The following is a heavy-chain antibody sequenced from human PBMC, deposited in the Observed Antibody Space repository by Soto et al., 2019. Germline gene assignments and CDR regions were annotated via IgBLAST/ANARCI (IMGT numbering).Heavy chain of an antibody. CDR3: ARMYSSGSGWFHP. CDR1: GYSITAGGYY. D-gene: IGHD6-19*01. J-gene: IGHJ5*02. V-gene: IGHV4-31*01. CDR2: FYSSGSI. Sequence: SETLSLTCFVSGYSITAGGYYWSWIRHHPGKGLEWIGSFYSSGSIIYNPSLRSQVSISGDTSSNQFSMSLTSVTAADTARYYCARMYSSGSGWFHPWGQGTLVTVSS.